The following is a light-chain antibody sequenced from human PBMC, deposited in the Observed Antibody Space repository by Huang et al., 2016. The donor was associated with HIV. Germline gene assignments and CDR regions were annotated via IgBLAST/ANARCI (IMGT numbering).Light chain of an antibody. CDR1: QDINKY. J-gene: IGKJ4*01. CDR3: QQSRS. CDR2: DAS. V-gene: IGKV1-33*01. Sequence: DIQTTQSPSSLSASVGDRVTIRCQASQDINKYLNWYQQKPGKAPKLLIFDASNLERGGPTRCSGSGSGTDFTFTISSLQPEDFATYYCQQSRSFGGGTKVEIK.